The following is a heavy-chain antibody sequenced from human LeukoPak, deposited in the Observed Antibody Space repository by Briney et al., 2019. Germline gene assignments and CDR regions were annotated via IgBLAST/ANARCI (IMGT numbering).Heavy chain of an antibody. V-gene: IGHV4-34*01. CDR1: GVSFSVYY. Sequence: TSETLSLTCAVYGVSFSVYYWSWLREPPGKGLEWIGEINPSGSTNYNPSPKSRVTISVDTSKNQFSLKLSSVTAGDTAVYYCARGPSGYYCRSVSFDYWGQGTLVTVSS. CDR2: INPSGST. J-gene: IGHJ4*02. D-gene: IGHD3-22*01. CDR3: ARGPSGYYCRSVSFDY.